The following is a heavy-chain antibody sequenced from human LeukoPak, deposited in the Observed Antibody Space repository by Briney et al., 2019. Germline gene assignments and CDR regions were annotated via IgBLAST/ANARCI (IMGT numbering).Heavy chain of an antibody. CDR1: GGTFSSYA. J-gene: IGHJ5*02. V-gene: IGHV1-69*05. CDR2: IIPIFGTA. CDR3: APWGNEYSSS. Sequence: VASVKVSCKASGGTFSSYAISWVRQAPGQGLEWMGGIIPIFGTANYAQKFQGRVTITTDESTSTAYMELSSLRSEDTAVYYCAPWGNEYSSSWGQGTLVTVSS. D-gene: IGHD6-6*01.